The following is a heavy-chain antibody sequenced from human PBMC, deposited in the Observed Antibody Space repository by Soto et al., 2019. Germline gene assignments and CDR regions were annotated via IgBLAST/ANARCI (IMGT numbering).Heavy chain of an antibody. V-gene: IGHV3-33*01. Sequence: QVQLVESGGGVVQPGRSLRLSCAASGFTFSSYGMHWVRQAPGKGLEWVAVIWHDGSNKYYADSVKGRFTISRDNSKNPLYLQMNSLRAEDTAVYYCARGDDGDYEVGIDYWGQGTLVTVSS. CDR1: GFTFSSYG. CDR2: IWHDGSNK. CDR3: ARGDDGDYEVGIDY. D-gene: IGHD4-17*01. J-gene: IGHJ4*02.